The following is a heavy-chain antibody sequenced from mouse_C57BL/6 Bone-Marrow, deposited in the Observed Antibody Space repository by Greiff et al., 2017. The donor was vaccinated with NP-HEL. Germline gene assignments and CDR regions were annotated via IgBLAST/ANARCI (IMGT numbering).Heavy chain of an antibody. Sequence: EVKLVESGAELVRPGSSVKMSCKTSGYTFTSYGINWVKQRPGQGLEWIGYIYIGNGYTEYNEKFKGKATLTSDTSSSTAYMQLSSLTSEDSAIYFCARSPLHYYGSSHVFAYWGQGTLVTVSA. V-gene: IGHV1-58*01. CDR2: IYIGNGYT. CDR3: ARSPLHYYGSSHVFAY. D-gene: IGHD1-1*01. J-gene: IGHJ3*01. CDR1: GYTFTSYG.